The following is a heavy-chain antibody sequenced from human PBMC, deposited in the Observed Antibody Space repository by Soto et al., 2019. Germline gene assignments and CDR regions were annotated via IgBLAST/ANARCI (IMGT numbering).Heavy chain of an antibody. CDR1: GGSISSSNW. CDR3: ASALMDTAMGYYYYYGMDV. CDR2: IYHSGST. D-gene: IGHD5-18*01. J-gene: IGHJ6*02. V-gene: IGHV4-4*02. Sequence: SETLSLTCAVSGGSISSSNWWSLVRQPPGKGLEWIGEIYHSGSTNYNPSLKSRVTISVDKSKNQFSLKLSSVTAADTAVYYCASALMDTAMGYYYYYGMDVWGQGTTVTVSS.